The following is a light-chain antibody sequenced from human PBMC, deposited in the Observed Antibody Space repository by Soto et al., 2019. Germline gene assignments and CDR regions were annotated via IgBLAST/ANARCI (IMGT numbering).Light chain of an antibody. CDR3: GTWDTRLSVVV. CDR2: DTN. Sequence: QSVLTQPPSVSAAPGQKVTISCSGRGSNIGKNDVSWYLQLPGAAHKLRIYDTNKRPSGIPDRFSGSKSGTSATRGITGLQTGDEADYFCGTWDTRLSVVVFGGGTKLTVL. CDR1: GSNIGKND. J-gene: IGLJ2*01. V-gene: IGLV1-51*01.